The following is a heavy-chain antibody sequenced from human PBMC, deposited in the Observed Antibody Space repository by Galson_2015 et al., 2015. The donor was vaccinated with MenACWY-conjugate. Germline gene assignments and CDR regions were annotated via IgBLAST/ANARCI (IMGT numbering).Heavy chain of an antibody. CDR2: IYHSGST. D-gene: IGHD3-10*01. J-gene: IGHJ4*02. CDR1: GGSISINYW. V-gene: IGHV4-4*02. Sequence: ETLSLTCAVSGGSISINYWWTWVRQPPGKGLEWIGEIYHSGSTNYNPSLKSRLTVSVDKSKNQFSLKLSSVTAADTAVYYCARGKYYVSGTYYKSANFDYGGQGSLVTVSS. CDR3: ARGKYYVSGTYYKSANFDY.